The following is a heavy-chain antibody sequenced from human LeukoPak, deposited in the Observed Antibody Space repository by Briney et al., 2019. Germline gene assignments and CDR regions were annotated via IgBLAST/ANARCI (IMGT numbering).Heavy chain of an antibody. D-gene: IGHD1-26*01. CDR2: MNPNSGNT. Sequence: ASVKVSFKASGYTFTSYDINWVRQATGQGLEWMGWMNPNSGNTGYAQKFQGRVTMTRNTSISTAYMELSSLRSEDTAVYYCARGPPWDYYYYYGMDVWGQGTTVTVSS. J-gene: IGHJ6*02. CDR3: ARGPPWDYYYYYGMDV. CDR1: GYTFTSYD. V-gene: IGHV1-8*01.